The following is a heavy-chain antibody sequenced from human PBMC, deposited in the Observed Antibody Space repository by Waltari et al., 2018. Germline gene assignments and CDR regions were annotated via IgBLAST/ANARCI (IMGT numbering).Heavy chain of an antibody. CDR3: ARGSRRNWGFDY. CDR2: INHSGST. CDR1: GGSFSGYY. D-gene: IGHD7-27*01. J-gene: IGHJ4*02. Sequence: QVQLQQWGAGLLKPSATLSLTCAVYGGSFSGYYWSWIRQPPGKGLEWIGEINHSGSTNYNPSLKSRVTISVDTSKNQFSLKLSSVTAADTAVYYCARGSRRNWGFDYWGQGTLVTVSS. V-gene: IGHV4-34*01.